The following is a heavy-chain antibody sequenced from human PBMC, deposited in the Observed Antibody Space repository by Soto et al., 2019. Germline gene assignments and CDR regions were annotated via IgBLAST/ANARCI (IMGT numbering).Heavy chain of an antibody. Sequence: GGSLRLSCAASGFTFSSYGMHWVRQAPGKGLEWVAVIWYDGSNKYYADSVKGRFTISRDNSKNTLYLQMNSLRAEDTAVYYCAREGARDPGKNYYYYGMDVWGQGTTVTVSS. D-gene: IGHD2-21*02. CDR2: IWYDGSNK. J-gene: IGHJ6*02. CDR1: GFTFSSYG. V-gene: IGHV3-33*01. CDR3: AREGARDPGKNYYYYGMDV.